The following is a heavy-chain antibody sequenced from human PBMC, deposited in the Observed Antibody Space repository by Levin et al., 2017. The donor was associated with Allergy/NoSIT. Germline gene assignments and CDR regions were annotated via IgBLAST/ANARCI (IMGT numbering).Heavy chain of an antibody. Sequence: SETLSLTCAVSGGSLSSNNWWNWVRQPPGKGLEWIGEIYHSGSTNYNPSLKSRVTTSVDKSKNQFSLKLSSVTAADTAVYYCARESPSEGGMDVWGQGTTVTVSS. CDR1: GGSLSSNNW. J-gene: IGHJ6*02. CDR3: ARESPSEGGMDV. V-gene: IGHV4-4*02. CDR2: IYHSGST.